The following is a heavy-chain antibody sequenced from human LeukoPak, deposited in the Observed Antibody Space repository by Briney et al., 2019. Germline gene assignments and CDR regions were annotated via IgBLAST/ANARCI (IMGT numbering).Heavy chain of an antibody. Sequence: SRVTISVDTSKNQFSLKLSSVTAADTAVYYCARGLSGSGRDDKYYFDYWGQGTLVTVSS. D-gene: IGHD3-10*01. V-gene: IGHV4-34*01. CDR3: ARGLSGSGRDDKYYFDY. J-gene: IGHJ4*02.